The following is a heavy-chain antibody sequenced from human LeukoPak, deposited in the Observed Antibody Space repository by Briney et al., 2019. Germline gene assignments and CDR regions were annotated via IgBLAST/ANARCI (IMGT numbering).Heavy chain of an antibody. CDR3: ARGVIAAGSNDFDY. J-gene: IGHJ4*02. Sequence: SETLSLTCSVSDHSISYFHWSWLQQAAGKGVEWIRRVSGRRGTDYNSTLRRRVTMSVHTSKHQLSVEVISVTAAETAVYYCARGVIAAGSNDFDYWGQGTLVTVSS. CDR1: DHSISYFH. V-gene: IGHV4-4*07. CDR2: VSGRRGT. D-gene: IGHD6-13*01.